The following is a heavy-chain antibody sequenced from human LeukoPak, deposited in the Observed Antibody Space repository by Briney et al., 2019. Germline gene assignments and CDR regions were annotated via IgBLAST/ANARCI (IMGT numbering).Heavy chain of an antibody. J-gene: IGHJ3*02. CDR3: ARDFKVDGSSGYYAFDI. CDR1: GDSISSYY. Sequence: SEALSLTCTVSGDSISSYYWGWIRQPPGKGLEWIGFTYYSGTINYNPSLKSRVTISEDTSKNQFSLRLSSVTAADTAVYYCARDFKVDGSSGYYAFDIWGQGTMVTVSS. D-gene: IGHD3-22*01. V-gene: IGHV4-59*01. CDR2: TYYSGTI.